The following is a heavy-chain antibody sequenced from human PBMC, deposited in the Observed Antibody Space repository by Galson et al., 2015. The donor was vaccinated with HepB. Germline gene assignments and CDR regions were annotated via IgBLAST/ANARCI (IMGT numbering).Heavy chain of an antibody. V-gene: IGHV3-11*06. J-gene: IGHJ6*03. CDR1: GFTFSDYY. CDR3: ARGLRYYDFWSGHNDYYYMDV. Sequence: SLRLSCAASGFTFSDYYMSWIRQAPGKGLEWVSYISSSSSYTNYADSVKGRFTISRDNAKNSLYLQMNSLRAEDTAVYYCARGLRYYDFWSGHNDYYYMDVWGKGTTVTVSS. D-gene: IGHD3-3*01. CDR2: ISSSSSYT.